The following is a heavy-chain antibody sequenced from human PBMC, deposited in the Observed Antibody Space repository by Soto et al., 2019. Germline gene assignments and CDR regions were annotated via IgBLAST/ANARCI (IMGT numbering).Heavy chain of an antibody. J-gene: IGHJ5*02. CDR2: IYYSGST. V-gene: IGHV4-31*03. CDR1: GGSISSGGYY. Sequence: LSLTCTVSGGSISSGGYYWSWIRQHPGKGLEWIGYIYYSGSTYYNPSLKSRVTISVDTSKNQFSLKLSSVTAADTAVYYCARGARPNWFDPWGQGTLVTVSS. CDR3: ARGARPNWFDP. D-gene: IGHD6-6*01.